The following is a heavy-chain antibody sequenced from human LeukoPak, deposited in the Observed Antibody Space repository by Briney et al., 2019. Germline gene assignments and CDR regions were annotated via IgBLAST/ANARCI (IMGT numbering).Heavy chain of an antibody. D-gene: IGHD3-16*01. CDR3: ARRGSFRGGYNYFDY. J-gene: IGHJ4*02. CDR2: IYHSGST. CDR1: GYSISSGYY. Sequence: SETLSLTCTVSGYSISSGYYWGWIRQPPGKGLEWIGSIYHSGSTYYNPSLKSRVSMSLDTSKNQFSLRVTSVTAADMGVYFCARRGSFRGGYNYFDYWSQGTLVTVSS. V-gene: IGHV4-38-2*02.